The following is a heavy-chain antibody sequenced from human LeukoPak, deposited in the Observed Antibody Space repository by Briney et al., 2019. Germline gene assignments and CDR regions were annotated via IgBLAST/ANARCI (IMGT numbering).Heavy chain of an antibody. D-gene: IGHD6-6*01. CDR3: ARAPLYSSSSVFDY. CDR1: GFTFSNSS. V-gene: IGHV3-48*04. Sequence: GGSLRLSCAASGFTFSNSSVNWVRQSPGKGLEWISYISFSNTTIYYADSVKGRFTISRDNAKNSLYLQMNSLRAEDTAVYYCARAPLYSSSSVFDYWGQGTLVTVSS. J-gene: IGHJ4*02. CDR2: ISFSNTTI.